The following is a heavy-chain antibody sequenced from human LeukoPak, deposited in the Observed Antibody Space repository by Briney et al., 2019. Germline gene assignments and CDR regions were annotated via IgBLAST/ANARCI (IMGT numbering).Heavy chain of an antibody. CDR3: AKKKSPVAGPDAFDI. V-gene: IGHV3-33*06. Sequence: QAGGSLRLSCAASGFTFSSYGMHWVRQAPGKGLEWVAVIWYDGSNKYYADSVKGRFTISRDNSKNTLYLQMSSLRAEDTAVYYCAKKKSPVAGPDAFDIWGQGTMVTVSS. CDR1: GFTFSSYG. CDR2: IWYDGSNK. J-gene: IGHJ3*02. D-gene: IGHD6-19*01.